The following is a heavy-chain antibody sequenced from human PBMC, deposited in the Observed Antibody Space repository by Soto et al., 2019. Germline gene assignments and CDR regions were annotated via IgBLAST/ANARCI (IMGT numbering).Heavy chain of an antibody. J-gene: IGHJ5*02. V-gene: IGHV4-59*12. Sequence: PSETLSLTCTVSGGSISSYYWSWIRQSPGKGLEYIGYISYSGSTNYNPSLKSRLTISVDRSKNQFSLKLSSVTAADTAVYYCARVPGPWGQGTLVTVSS. CDR3: ARVPGP. CDR2: ISYSGST. CDR1: GGSISSYY.